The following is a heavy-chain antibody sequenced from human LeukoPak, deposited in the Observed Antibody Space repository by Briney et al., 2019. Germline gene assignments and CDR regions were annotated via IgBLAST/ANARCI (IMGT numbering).Heavy chain of an antibody. J-gene: IGHJ4*02. Sequence: SETLSLTCTVSGGSISSSSYYWGGIRQPPGRCLEWIGSIYYRGSTYYNPSLKSRVTISVDTSKNQFSLKLSSVTAADTAVYYCATSGWGGWYGYFDFWGQGTLVTVSS. CDR3: ATSGWGGWYGYFDF. V-gene: IGHV4-39*07. CDR2: IYYRGST. CDR1: GGSISSSSYY. D-gene: IGHD6-19*01.